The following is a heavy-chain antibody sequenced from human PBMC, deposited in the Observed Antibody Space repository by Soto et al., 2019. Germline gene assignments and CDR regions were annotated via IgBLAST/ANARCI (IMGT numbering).Heavy chain of an antibody. CDR2: INHSGST. D-gene: IGHD2-2*01. CDR3: AGQVGVVIPAAMRDYYYYYGMDV. J-gene: IGHJ6*02. CDR1: GASISRYY. Sequence: SETLSLTYLAYGASISRYYCSWIRQPPGKVPEWIREINHSGSTNYNPSLKSRGTISVDTSKNQFSLKLNSVTAADTAVYYCAGQVGVVIPAAMRDYYYYYGMDVWGQGTTVTVSS. V-gene: IGHV4-34*01.